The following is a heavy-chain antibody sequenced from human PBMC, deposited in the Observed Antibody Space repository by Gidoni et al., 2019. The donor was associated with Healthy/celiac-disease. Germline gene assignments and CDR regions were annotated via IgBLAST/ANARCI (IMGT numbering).Heavy chain of an antibody. CDR1: GFPFSSYA. J-gene: IGHJ6*02. CDR2: MSSNGGST. Sequence: EVQLVASGGGLFQPGGSLRLSCSASGFPFSSYAMNWVRQAPGKGLEYGSAMSSNGGSTDYEDYVKGRVNIYRDNSKNTLYLQMSSLRAEDTAVDYGVNLWFGEFAYYYYGMDVWGQGTTVTVSS. CDR3: VNLWFGEFAYYYYGMDV. V-gene: IGHV3-64D*06. D-gene: IGHD3-10*01.